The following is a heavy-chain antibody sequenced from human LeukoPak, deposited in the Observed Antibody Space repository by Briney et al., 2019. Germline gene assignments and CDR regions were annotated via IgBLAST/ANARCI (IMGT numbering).Heavy chain of an antibody. Sequence: GGSLRLSCAASGFTFSSYAMSWVRQAPGKGLEWVSTISGSGGSTYHADSVKGRFTISRDNSKNTLYLQMNRLRVDDTAVYYCAKEGTAIAAAGTEYWGQGTLVTVSS. V-gene: IGHV3-23*01. CDR3: AKEGTAIAAAGTEY. CDR1: GFTFSSYA. CDR2: ISGSGGST. D-gene: IGHD6-13*01. J-gene: IGHJ4*02.